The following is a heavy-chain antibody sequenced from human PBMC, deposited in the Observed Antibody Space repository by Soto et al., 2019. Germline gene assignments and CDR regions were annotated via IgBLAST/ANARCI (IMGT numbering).Heavy chain of an antibody. J-gene: IGHJ4*02. CDR3: ARGVVSTGYFDY. CDR2: SRDKVHSHTT. V-gene: IGHV3-72*01. D-gene: IGHD5-12*01. CDR1: GFTFSDHY. Sequence: EVQLAESGGGLVQPGGSLRLSCAASGFTFSDHYMDWVRQAPGEGLEWVGRSRDKVHSHTTEYAASVKGRFTISRGDSENSLYLQMNSLKTEDTAVYYCARGVVSTGYFDYWGQGTLVTVSS.